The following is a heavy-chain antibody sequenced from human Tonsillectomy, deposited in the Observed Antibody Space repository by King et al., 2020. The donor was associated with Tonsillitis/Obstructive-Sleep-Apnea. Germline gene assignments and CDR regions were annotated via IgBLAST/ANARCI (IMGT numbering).Heavy chain of an antibody. V-gene: IGHV4-34*01. CDR1: GGSFSGYY. CDR3: ARSRGYYGSGTGYDY. D-gene: IGHD3-10*01. Sequence: VQLQQWGAGLLKPSETLSLTCAVYGGSFSGYYWSWIRQPPGKGLEWIGEINHSGSTNYNPSLKSRVTISVDTSKIQFSLKLSSVTAADTAVYYCARSRGYYGSGTGYDYWGQGTLVTVSS. J-gene: IGHJ4*02. CDR2: INHSGST.